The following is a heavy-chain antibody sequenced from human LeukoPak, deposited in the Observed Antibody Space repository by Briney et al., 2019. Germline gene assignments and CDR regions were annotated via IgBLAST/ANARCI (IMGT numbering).Heavy chain of an antibody. CDR1: GGSFSGYY. J-gene: IGHJ4*02. CDR2: INHSGST. Sequence: SETLSLTCAVYGGSFSGYYGSWIRQPPGKGLEWIGEINHSGSTNYNPSLKSRVTISVDTSKNQFSLKLSSVTAADTAVYYCARSWNYGSGSLSYWGQGTLVTVSS. D-gene: IGHD3-10*01. CDR3: ARSWNYGSGSLSY. V-gene: IGHV4-34*01.